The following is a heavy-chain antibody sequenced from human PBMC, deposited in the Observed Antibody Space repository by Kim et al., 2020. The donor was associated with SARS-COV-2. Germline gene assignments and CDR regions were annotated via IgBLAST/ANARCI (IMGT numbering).Heavy chain of an antibody. V-gene: IGHV4-39*01. CDR3: ARHRTLPDAFDI. Sequence: SETLSLTCTVSGGSISSSSYYWGWIRQPPGKGLEWIGSIYYSGSTYYNPSLKSRVTISVDTSKNQFSLKLSSVTAADTAVYYCARHRTLPDAFDIWGQGTMVTVSS. CDR2: IYYSGST. CDR1: GGSISSSSYY. J-gene: IGHJ3*02.